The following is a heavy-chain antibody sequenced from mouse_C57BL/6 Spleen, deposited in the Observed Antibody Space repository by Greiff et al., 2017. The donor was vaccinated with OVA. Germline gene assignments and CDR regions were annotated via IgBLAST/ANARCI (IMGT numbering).Heavy chain of an antibody. CDR2: ISSGGSYT. CDR1: GFTFSSYG. J-gene: IGHJ1*03. Sequence: EVKLVESGGDLVKPGGSLKLSCAASGFTFSSYGMSWVRQTPDKRLEWVATISSGGSYTYYPDSVKGRFTISRDNAKNTLYLQMSSLKSEDTAMYYCARLTGDRYFDVWGTGTTVTVSS. V-gene: IGHV5-6*02. CDR3: ARLTGDRYFDV. D-gene: IGHD4-1*01.